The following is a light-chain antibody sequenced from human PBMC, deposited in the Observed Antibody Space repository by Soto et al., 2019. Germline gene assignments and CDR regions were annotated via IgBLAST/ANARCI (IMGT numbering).Light chain of an antibody. Sequence: EIVLTQSPGTLSLSPGERATLSCRASQSVSGSYLAWYQQKPGRTPRLLIYGASSRATVIPDRFSGSGSGTDFTLTIRRLEPEDFAVYYCLQYGSSPYTFGQGTKLEIK. V-gene: IGKV3-20*01. CDR1: QSVSGSY. CDR3: LQYGSSPYT. J-gene: IGKJ2*01. CDR2: GAS.